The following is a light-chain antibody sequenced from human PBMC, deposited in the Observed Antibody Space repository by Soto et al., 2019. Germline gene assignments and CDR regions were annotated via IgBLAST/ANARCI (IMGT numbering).Light chain of an antibody. J-gene: IGKJ4*01. CDR2: GAS. CDR3: QQYHDWPPLT. V-gene: IGKV3-15*01. CDR1: QSVGST. Sequence: EIVMTQSPATLSVSPGERATLSCRASQSVGSTLAWYQQKPGQAPRLLIYGASTRAAGVPARFSGSGSGTAFTLTINGLQSADLAVYYWQQYHDWPPLTFGGGTKVEIK.